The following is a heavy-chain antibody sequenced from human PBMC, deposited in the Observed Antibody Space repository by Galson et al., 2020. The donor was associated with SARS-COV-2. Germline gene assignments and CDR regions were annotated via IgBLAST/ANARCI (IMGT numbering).Heavy chain of an antibody. Sequence: SQTLSLTCTVSGGSISSYYWSWIRQPPGKGLEWIGYIYYSGSTNYNPSLKSRVTISVDTSKNQFSLNLSSVTAADTAVYYCARLGCSSTSCYQLDYWGQGTLVTVSS. D-gene: IGHD2-2*01. V-gene: IGHV4-59*08. CDR2: IYYSGST. CDR1: GGSISSYY. J-gene: IGHJ4*02. CDR3: ARLGCSSTSCYQLDY.